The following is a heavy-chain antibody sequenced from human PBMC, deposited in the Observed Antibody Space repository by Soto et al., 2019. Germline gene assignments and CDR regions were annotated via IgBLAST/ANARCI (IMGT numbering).Heavy chain of an antibody. CDR1: GYSFTSYW. CDR3: ARLDASNSMIVVVDEY. V-gene: IGHV5-10-1*01. Sequence: GESLKISCKGSGYSFTSYWISWVRQMPGKGLEWMGRIDPSDSYTNYSPSFQGHVTISADKSISTAYLQWSSLKASDTAMYYCARLDASNSMIVVVDEYWRQGTLVTVSS. J-gene: IGHJ4*02. CDR2: IDPSDSYT. D-gene: IGHD3-22*01.